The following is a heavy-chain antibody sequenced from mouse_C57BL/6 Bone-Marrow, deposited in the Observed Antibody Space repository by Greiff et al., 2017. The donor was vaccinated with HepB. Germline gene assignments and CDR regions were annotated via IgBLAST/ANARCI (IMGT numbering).Heavy chain of an antibody. V-gene: IGHV5-9*01. D-gene: IGHD2-3*01. CDR2: ISGGGGNT. CDR3: ARPDDGYYGGFAY. J-gene: IGHJ3*01. Sequence: DVKLVESGGGLVKPGGSLKLSCAASGFTFSSYTMSWVRQTPEKRLEWVATISGGGGNTYYPDSVKGRFTISRDNAKNTLYLQMSSLRSEDTALYYCARPDDGYYGGFAYWGQGTLVTVSA. CDR1: GFTFSSYT.